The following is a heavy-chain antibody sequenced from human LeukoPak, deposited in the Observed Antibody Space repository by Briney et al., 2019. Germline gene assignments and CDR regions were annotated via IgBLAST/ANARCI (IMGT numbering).Heavy chain of an antibody. CDR2: NSGTGRST. CDR1: GFTFSSYA. J-gene: IGHJ4*02. V-gene: IGHV3-23*01. CDR3: AKEGYSGYDFAFLDY. Sequence: GGSLRLSCAASGFTFSSYAMSWVRQAPGTGLEWVSGNSGTGRSTYYADSVKGRFTISRDNSKNTLYLQMNSLRAEDTAVYYCAKEGYSGYDFAFLDYWGQGTLVTVSS. D-gene: IGHD5-12*01.